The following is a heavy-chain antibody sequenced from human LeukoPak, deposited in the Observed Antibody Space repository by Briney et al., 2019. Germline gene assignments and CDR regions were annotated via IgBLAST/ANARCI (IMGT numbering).Heavy chain of an antibody. J-gene: IGHJ4*02. CDR2: ISATGGST. Sequence: GGSLRLSCAASGFSFSTYAMSWVRQAPGKGLEWVSAISATGGSTYYADSVKGRFAISRDNSKNTLYLQINTLRAEDTAVYYCANRPLDYWGQGTLVTVSS. CDR3: ANRPLDY. CDR1: GFSFSTYA. V-gene: IGHV3-23*01.